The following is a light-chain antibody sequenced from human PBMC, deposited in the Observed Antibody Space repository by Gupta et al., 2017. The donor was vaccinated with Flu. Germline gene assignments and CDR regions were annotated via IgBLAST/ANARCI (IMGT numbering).Light chain of an antibody. Sequence: PSSLSASVGDRVTITWQASQDISNYLNWYQQKPGKAPKLLIYDTSNLETRVPSRFTGSGSGTDFTFTISSLQPEDIATYYCQQYDNPPPSFGQGTRLEIK. V-gene: IGKV1-33*01. CDR1: QDISNY. J-gene: IGKJ5*01. CDR2: DTS. CDR3: QQYDNPPPS.